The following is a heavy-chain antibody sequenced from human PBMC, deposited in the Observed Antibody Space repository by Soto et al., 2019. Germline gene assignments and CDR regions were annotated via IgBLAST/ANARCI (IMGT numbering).Heavy chain of an antibody. CDR2: ISYDGTNG. J-gene: IGHJ2*01. D-gene: IGHD1-1*01. CDR1: GFTFSSYG. Sequence: QVQLVESGGGVVQPGRSLRLSCAGTGFTFSSYGMHWVRQTPGKGLEWVAGISYDGTNGYYADSVKGRFTISRDNSKNTRYLRRSSLRAEESAVYYCAKEGDGGNASYWYLDLWGRGALVTVSS. V-gene: IGHV3-30*18. CDR3: AKEGDGGNASYWYLDL.